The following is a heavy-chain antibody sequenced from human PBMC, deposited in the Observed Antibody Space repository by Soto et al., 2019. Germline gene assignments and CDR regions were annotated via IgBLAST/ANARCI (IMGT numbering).Heavy chain of an antibody. CDR3: ARSGLTFRGVV. D-gene: IGHD3-16*01. V-gene: IGHV4-59*11. Sequence: PXGTLALTFTVSGAPISGQVLSWIRQPPGKGLEYIGWIFHTGGTNYNASLASRVAISVDTSKTQISLNLHSVTAADTAVYYCARSGLTFRGVVWGQGIPVTVPS. J-gene: IGHJ4*01. CDR2: IFHTGGT. CDR1: GAPISGQV.